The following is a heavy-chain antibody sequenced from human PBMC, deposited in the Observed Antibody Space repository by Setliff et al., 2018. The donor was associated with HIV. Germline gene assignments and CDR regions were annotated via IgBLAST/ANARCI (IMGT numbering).Heavy chain of an antibody. CDR2: INEGGNT. D-gene: IGHD3-10*01. CDR3: ARRPISPYTLTTGMLDP. V-gene: IGHV4-34*01. Sequence: SETLSLTCGVYGGSFSGYYWTWIRQPPGKGLQWIGEINEGGNTNYDPSLKSRVTMSVDTSKNQISLRLISLTAADTAVYYCARRPISPYTLTTGMLDPWGQGTLVTAPQ. J-gene: IGHJ5*02. CDR1: GGSFSGYY.